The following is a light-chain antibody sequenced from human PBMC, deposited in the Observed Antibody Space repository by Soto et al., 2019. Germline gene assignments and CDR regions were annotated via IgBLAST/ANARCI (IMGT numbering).Light chain of an antibody. CDR1: QSVSSGY. J-gene: IGKJ2*01. V-gene: IGKV3-20*01. Sequence: IVLTQSPGTPSSSPREGAAVSCRASQSVSSGYLAWYQQKPGQTPRLLIYSASSRATGIPDRFCGSGSGTDFTLTISRLEPEDFAVYYCQQYGKPPYTFGQGTKVDIK. CDR3: QQYGKPPYT. CDR2: SAS.